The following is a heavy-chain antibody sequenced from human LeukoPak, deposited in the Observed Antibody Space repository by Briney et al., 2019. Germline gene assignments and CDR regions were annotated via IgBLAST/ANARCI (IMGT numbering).Heavy chain of an antibody. CDR3: AKKGYSTGWYTDY. D-gene: IGHD6-19*01. CDR2: ISGSGGST. J-gene: IGHJ4*02. CDR1: RFTFSSYA. Sequence: GGSLRLSCAAFRFTFSSYAMSWVRQAPRKGLEWVSSISGSGGSTYYADSVKGRFTISRDNSKNTLYLQMNSLRAGDTAIYYCAKKGYSTGWYTDYWGQGTLVTVSS. V-gene: IGHV3-23*01.